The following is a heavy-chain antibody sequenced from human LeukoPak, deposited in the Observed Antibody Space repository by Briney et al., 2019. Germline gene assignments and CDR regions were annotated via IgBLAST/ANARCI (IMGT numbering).Heavy chain of an antibody. Sequence: GGSLRLSCAVSGFTFISYGMQWVRQAPGQGLAWVSRINTDGSSTTYADSVKGRFTISRDNAKNTLYLQMNSLRAEDTAVYYCARELPREVTLDYWGQGTLVTVSS. CDR1: GFTFISYG. CDR2: INTDGSST. J-gene: IGHJ4*01. D-gene: IGHD2-21*02. V-gene: IGHV3-74*01. CDR3: ARELPREVTLDY.